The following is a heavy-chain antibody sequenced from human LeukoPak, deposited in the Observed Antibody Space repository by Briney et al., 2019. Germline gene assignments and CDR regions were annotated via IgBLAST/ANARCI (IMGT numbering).Heavy chain of an antibody. Sequence: GASVKVSCKASGYTFTGYYMHWVRQAPGQGLEWMGWINPNSGGTNYAQKFEGRVTITRDTSISTAYMELSRLRSDDTAVYYCASTRSSTIEDGMDVWGQGPTVTVPS. J-gene: IGHJ6*02. CDR1: GYTFTGYY. D-gene: IGHD2-2*01. CDR3: ASTRSSTIEDGMDV. CDR2: INPNSGGT. V-gene: IGHV1-2*02.